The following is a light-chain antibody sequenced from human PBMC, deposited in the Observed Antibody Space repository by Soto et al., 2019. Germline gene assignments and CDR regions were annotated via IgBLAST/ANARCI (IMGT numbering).Light chain of an antibody. CDR3: QQYGSSPWT. J-gene: IGKJ1*01. CDR2: GAS. V-gene: IGKV3-20*01. CDR1: QSVSSNY. Sequence: GERATLSCRASQSVSSNYLAWYQQKPGQAPRPLIYGASSRATGIPDRFSGSGAGTDFTLTISRLESEDFAVYYCQQYGSSPWTFGQGTKVDIK.